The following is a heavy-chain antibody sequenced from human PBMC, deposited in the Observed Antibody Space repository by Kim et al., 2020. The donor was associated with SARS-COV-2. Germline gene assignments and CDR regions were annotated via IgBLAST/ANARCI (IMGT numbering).Heavy chain of an antibody. CDR2: K. Sequence: KYDVDSVKGRFTISRDNAKNSLYLKMNSLRAEDTAVYYCARLGSSSWNFDYWGQGTLVTVSS. CDR3: ARLGSSSWNFDY. D-gene: IGHD6-13*01. J-gene: IGHJ4*02. V-gene: IGHV3-7*04.